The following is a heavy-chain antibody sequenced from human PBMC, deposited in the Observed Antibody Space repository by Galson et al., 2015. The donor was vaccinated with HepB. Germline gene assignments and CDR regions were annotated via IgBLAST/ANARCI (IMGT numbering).Heavy chain of an antibody. J-gene: IGHJ4*02. Sequence: SLRLSCAESGFTFSSYSMNWVRQAPGKGLEWVSYISSSSSTIYYADSVKGRFTISRDNAKNSLYLQMNSLRAEDTAVYYCARGGEEGRWEPQPFDYWGQGTLVTVSS. CDR3: ARGGEEGRWEPQPFDY. D-gene: IGHD1-26*01. CDR2: ISSSSSTI. CDR1: GFTFSSYS. V-gene: IGHV3-48*01.